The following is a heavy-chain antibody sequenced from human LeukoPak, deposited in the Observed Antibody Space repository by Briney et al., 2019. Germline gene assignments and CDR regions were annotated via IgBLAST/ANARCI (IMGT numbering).Heavy chain of an antibody. V-gene: IGHV4-38-2*01. Sequence: SETLSLTCAVCGYSISSGYYWGWIRQPPGKGLEWIGSIYHSGSTYYNPSLKSRVTISVDTSKNQFSLKLSSVTAADTAVYYCASSYYDFWSGYDYYYYYYMDVWGKGTTVTVSS. CDR2: IYHSGST. CDR3: ASSYYDFWSGYDYYYYYYMDV. D-gene: IGHD3-3*01. CDR1: GYSISSGYY. J-gene: IGHJ6*03.